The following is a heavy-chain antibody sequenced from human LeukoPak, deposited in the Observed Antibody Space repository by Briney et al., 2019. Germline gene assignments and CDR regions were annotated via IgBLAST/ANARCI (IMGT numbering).Heavy chain of an antibody. V-gene: IGHV1-69*04. CDR1: GGTFSSYA. J-gene: IGHJ3*02. D-gene: IGHD6-13*01. CDR2: IIPILGIA. CDR3: ARYIAAAETGASDI. Sequence: SVKVSCKASGGTFSSYAISWVRQAPGQGLEWMGRIIPILGIANYAQKFQGRVTITADKSTSTAYMELSSLRSEDTAVYYCARYIAAAETGASDIWGQGTMVTVSS.